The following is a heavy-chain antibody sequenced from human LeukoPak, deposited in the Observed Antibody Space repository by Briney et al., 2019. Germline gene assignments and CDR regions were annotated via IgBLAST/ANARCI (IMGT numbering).Heavy chain of an antibody. D-gene: IGHD3-22*01. J-gene: IGHJ4*02. CDR1: GGSITSCY. V-gene: IGHV4-59*08. CDR2: IYYTGST. Sequence: SETLSLTCNVSGGSITSCYWDWIRQPPGKGLEWIGYIYYTGSTNSNPSLKSRLTISLDTSKKQFSLKLSSVTAADTAIYYCASSYFYDGNRYFDYWGQGALVTVSS. CDR3: ASSYFYDGNRYFDY.